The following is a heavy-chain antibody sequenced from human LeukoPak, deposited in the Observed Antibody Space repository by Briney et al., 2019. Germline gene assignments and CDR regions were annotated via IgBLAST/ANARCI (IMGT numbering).Heavy chain of an antibody. CDR3: ARQAQLEIRVFDY. CDR1: GYTFTSYY. Sequence: ASVKVSCKASGYTFTSYYMHWVRHAPAQGLEWMGIINPSGGSTSYAQKFQCRVTMTRDTSTSTVYMELSSLRSEDTAVYYCARQAQLEIRVFDYWGQGTLVTVSS. CDR2: INPSGGST. J-gene: IGHJ4*02. V-gene: IGHV1-46*01. D-gene: IGHD1-1*01.